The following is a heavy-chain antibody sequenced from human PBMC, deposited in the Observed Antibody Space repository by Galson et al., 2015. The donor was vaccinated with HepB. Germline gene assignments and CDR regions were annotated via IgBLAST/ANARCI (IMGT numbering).Heavy chain of an antibody. CDR1: GDSVSSNSAA. Sequence: CAISGDSVSSNSAAWNWIRQSPSRGLEWLGRTYYRSKWYTDYALSVKSRITVNPGTSKNQFSLQLNSVTPEDTAVYYCARSSGLIDYWGQGTLVTVSS. V-gene: IGHV6-1*01. CDR3: ARSSGLIDY. D-gene: IGHD3/OR15-3a*01. J-gene: IGHJ4*02. CDR2: TYYRSKWYT.